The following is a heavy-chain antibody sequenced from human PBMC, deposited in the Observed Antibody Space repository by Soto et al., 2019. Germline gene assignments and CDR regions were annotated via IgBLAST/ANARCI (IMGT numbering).Heavy chain of an antibody. D-gene: IGHD6-6*01. CDR2: ISQSGNT. V-gene: IGHV4-34*01. CDR3: ARAPKVSGSSQTRPDF. J-gene: IGHJ4*02. CDR1: SGSFSGYY. Sequence: SETLSLTCSIYSGSFSGYYWSWIRQPPGKGLEWIGEISQSGNTNYSPSLKSRVSISIXXXXXXFXLXLXXXSATXTAVYYCARAPKVSGSSQTRPDFWGQGTLVT.